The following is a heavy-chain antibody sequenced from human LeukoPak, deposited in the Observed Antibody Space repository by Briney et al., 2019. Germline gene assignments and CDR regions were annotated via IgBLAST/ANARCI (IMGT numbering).Heavy chain of an antibody. CDR1: GYTFTGYY. Sequence: GASVKVSCKASGYTFTGYYMHWVRQAPGQGLEWMGWINPNSGGTNYAQKFQGRVTMTTDTSTSTAYMELRSLRSDDTAVYYCAREVAAAGTGSLIYYYMDVWGKGTTVTVSS. D-gene: IGHD6-13*01. V-gene: IGHV1-2*02. CDR3: AREVAAAGTGSLIYYYMDV. CDR2: INPNSGGT. J-gene: IGHJ6*03.